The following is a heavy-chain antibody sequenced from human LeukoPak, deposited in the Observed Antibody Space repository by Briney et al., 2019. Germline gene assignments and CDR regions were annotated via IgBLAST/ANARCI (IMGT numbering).Heavy chain of an antibody. CDR3: AREELNFYHYYGMDV. D-gene: IGHD1-26*01. CDR2: INRDGSER. Sequence: GGSLRLSCAASGFTFSNYWMTWVRQAPGKGLEWVANINRDGSERYYVDSVKGRFTISRDDAKSSLYLQMNSLRAEDTAVCYCAREELNFYHYYGMDVWGQGTTVTVSS. CDR1: GFTFSNYW. J-gene: IGHJ6*02. V-gene: IGHV3-7*01.